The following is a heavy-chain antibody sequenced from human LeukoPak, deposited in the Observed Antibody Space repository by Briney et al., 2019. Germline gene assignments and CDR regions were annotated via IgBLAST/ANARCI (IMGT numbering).Heavy chain of an antibody. D-gene: IGHD5-18*01. Sequence: ASVKVSCKASGYTFTGYYMHWVRQAPGQGLEWMGWINPNSGGTNYAQKFQGRVTMTRDTSISTAYMELSRLRSDDTAVYYCARVYSYGGNFDYWGQGTLVTVSS. CDR1: GYTFTGYY. CDR2: INPNSGGT. V-gene: IGHV1-2*02. CDR3: ARVYSYGGNFDY. J-gene: IGHJ4*02.